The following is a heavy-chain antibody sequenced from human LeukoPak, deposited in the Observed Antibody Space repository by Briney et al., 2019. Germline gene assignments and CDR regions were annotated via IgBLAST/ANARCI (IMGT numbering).Heavy chain of an antibody. Sequence: GGSLRLSCAAPGFTFSNYGMHWVRQAPGKGLEWVAFIRYDGSNKYYADSVKGRFTISRDNSKNTLYLQMNSLRAEDTAVYYCAKDRQRFGELNPDYWGQGTLVTVSS. CDR3: AKDRQRFGELNPDY. CDR1: GFTFSNYG. V-gene: IGHV3-30*02. D-gene: IGHD3-10*01. CDR2: IRYDGSNK. J-gene: IGHJ4*02.